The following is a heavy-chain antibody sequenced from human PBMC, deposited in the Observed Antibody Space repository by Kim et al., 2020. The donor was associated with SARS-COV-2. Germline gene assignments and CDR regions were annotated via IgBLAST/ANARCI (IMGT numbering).Heavy chain of an antibody. CDR3: AKDRGYDILTGYYDYYGMDV. CDR1: GFTFSSYG. CDR2: ISYDGSNK. D-gene: IGHD3-9*01. Sequence: GGSLRLSCAASGFTFSSYGMHWVRQAPGKGLEWVAVISYDGSNKYYADFVKGRFTISRDNSKNTLYLQMNSLRAEDTAVYYCAKDRGYDILTGYYDYYGMDVWGQGTTVTVSS. V-gene: IGHV3-30*18. J-gene: IGHJ6*02.